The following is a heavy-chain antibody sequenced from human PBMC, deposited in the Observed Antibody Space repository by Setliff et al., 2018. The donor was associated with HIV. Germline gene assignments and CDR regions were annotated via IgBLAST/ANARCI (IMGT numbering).Heavy chain of an antibody. CDR2: ISSSSSTI. D-gene: IGHD6-13*01. CDR1: GFTFSSYS. Sequence: GSLRLSCAASGFTFSSYSMNWVRQAPGKGLEWVSYISSSSSTIYYADSVKGRFTISRDSAKNSLYLQMNSLRAEETAVYYCARSRAAGFDYWGQGTLVTVSS. CDR3: ARSRAAGFDY. J-gene: IGHJ4*02. V-gene: IGHV3-48*01.